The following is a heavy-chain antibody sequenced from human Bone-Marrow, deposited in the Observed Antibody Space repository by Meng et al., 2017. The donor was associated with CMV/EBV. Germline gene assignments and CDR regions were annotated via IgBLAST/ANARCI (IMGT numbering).Heavy chain of an antibody. V-gene: IGHV3-33*01. J-gene: IGHJ4*02. CDR3: ARDVGGSGSY. D-gene: IGHD3-10*01. CDR1: GFIFSSHG. Sequence: GESLKISCAASGFIFSSHGMHWVRQAPGKGLEWVAVIWYDGRNKNYADSVKGRFTISRDNAKNSLYLQMNSLRAEDTAVYYCARDVGGSGSYWGQGTLVTVSS. CDR2: IWYDGRNK.